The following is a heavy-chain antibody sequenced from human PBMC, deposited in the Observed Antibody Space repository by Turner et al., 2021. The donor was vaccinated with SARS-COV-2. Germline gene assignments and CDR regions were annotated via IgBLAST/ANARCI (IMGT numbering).Heavy chain of an antibody. V-gene: IGHV5-51*01. Sequence: EVQLVQSGAEVKKPGESLKISCKGSGYIVSGFWIGWVRQMPGKGLEWMGIIYPDDSDTRYSPSFQGQVTISADKSINTAYLQWSSLKASDTAMYYCARQKYCSGGSCFVFGDAFDIWGQGTMVTVSS. D-gene: IGHD2-15*01. CDR2: IYPDDSDT. CDR3: ARQKYCSGGSCFVFGDAFDI. J-gene: IGHJ3*02. CDR1: GYIVSGFW.